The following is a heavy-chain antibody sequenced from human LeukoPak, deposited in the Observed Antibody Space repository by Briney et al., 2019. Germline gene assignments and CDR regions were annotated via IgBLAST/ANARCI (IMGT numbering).Heavy chain of an antibody. V-gene: IGHV1-2*02. J-gene: IGHJ4*02. Sequence: GASVKVSCKASGYTFTGYYMHWVRQAPGQGLEWMGWINPNSGGTNYAQKLQGRVTMTTDTSTSTAYMELRSLRSDDTAVYYCARAGALIAAAGSIDYWGQGTLVTVSS. CDR1: GYTFTGYY. CDR3: ARAGALIAAAGSIDY. CDR2: INPNSGGT. D-gene: IGHD6-13*01.